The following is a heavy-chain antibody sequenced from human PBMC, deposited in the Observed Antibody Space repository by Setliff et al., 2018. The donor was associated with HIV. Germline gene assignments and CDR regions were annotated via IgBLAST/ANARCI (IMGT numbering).Heavy chain of an antibody. J-gene: IGHJ4*02. D-gene: IGHD2-2*01. V-gene: IGHV1-24*01. CDR3: AIDMVGGWLRPMPDF. CDR1: GFTLREVS. CDR2: FDPEDGET. Sequence: ASVKVSCKVSGFTLREVSMHWVRQAPGKGLEWMGYFDPEDGETVYAQKFQGRVTMTEDTSTNTAYMELSGLRSGDTAVYYCAIDMVGGWLRPMPDFWGQGALVTVS.